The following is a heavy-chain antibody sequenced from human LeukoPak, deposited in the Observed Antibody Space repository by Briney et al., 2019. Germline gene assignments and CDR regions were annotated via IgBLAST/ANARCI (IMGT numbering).Heavy chain of an antibody. Sequence: GASVKVSCKASGYTFTSYAMNWVRQAPGQGLEWMGWISAYNGNTNYAQKLQGRVTMTTDTSTSTAYMELRSLRSDDTAVYYCARVSDSSGWYALDYWGQGTLVTVSS. CDR2: ISAYNGNT. D-gene: IGHD6-19*01. V-gene: IGHV1-18*01. CDR3: ARVSDSSGWYALDY. J-gene: IGHJ4*02. CDR1: GYTFTSYA.